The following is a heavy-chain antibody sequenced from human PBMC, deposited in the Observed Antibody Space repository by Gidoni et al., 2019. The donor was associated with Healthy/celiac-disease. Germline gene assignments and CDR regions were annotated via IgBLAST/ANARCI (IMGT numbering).Heavy chain of an antibody. D-gene: IGHD5-18*01. V-gene: IGHV4-34*01. CDR2: INHSGST. CDR1: GGSFSGYY. CDR3: ARVRIQLYYYYGMDV. J-gene: IGHJ6*02. Sequence: QVQLQQWGAGLLKPSETLSLTCAVYGGSFSGYYWSWIRQPPGKGLEWIGEINHSGSTNYNPSLKSRVTISVDTSKNQFSLKLSSVTAADTAVYYCARVRIQLYYYYGMDVWGQGTTVTVSS.